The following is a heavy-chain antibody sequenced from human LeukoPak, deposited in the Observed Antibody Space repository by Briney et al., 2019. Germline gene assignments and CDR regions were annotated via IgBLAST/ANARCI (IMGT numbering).Heavy chain of an antibody. CDR3: ARVLTGSWDWFDP. D-gene: IGHD2-8*02. J-gene: IGHJ5*02. CDR1: GFTFRRYT. CDR2: ITASGNYI. V-gene: IGHV3-21*01. Sequence: GGSLRLSCAASGFTFRRYTINWVRQAPGKGLEWLSCITASGNYIYYAASVKGRFTISRDNAKNTLYLQMSSLRAEDTAVYYCARVLTGSWDWFDPWGQGTLVTVSS.